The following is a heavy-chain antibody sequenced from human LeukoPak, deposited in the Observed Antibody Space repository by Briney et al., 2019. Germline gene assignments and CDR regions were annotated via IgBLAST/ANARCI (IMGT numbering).Heavy chain of an antibody. CDR2: ISSRDRYI. CDR1: GFTFSGYG. Sequence: GGSLRLSCAASGFTFSGYGMNWVRQAPGKGLEWVSSISSRDRYIYYADSVKGRFTISRDNAKNSLYLQMNSLRAEDTAVYYCARGGYWGQGTLVTVSS. V-gene: IGHV3-21*01. J-gene: IGHJ4*02. CDR3: ARGGY.